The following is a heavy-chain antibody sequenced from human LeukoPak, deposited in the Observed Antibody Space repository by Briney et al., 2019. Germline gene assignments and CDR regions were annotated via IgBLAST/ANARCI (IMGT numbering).Heavy chain of an antibody. Sequence: SETLSLTCTVSGGSISGSRYHWVWIRQPTGEGLDWIATIAYSGTTYYNPSLKSRVTISVDTSKNQFSLRLSSVTAADTAVYYCATYYCTETYTYFDHWGQGTLVTVSS. V-gene: IGHV4-39*01. J-gene: IGHJ4*02. CDR3: ATYYCTETYTYFDH. CDR1: GGSISGSRYH. CDR2: IAYSGTT. D-gene: IGHD2-8*02.